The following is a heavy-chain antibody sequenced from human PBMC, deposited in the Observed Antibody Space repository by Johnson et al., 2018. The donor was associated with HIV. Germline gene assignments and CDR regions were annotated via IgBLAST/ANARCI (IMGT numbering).Heavy chain of an antibody. J-gene: IGHJ3*02. D-gene: IGHD3-22*01. V-gene: IGHV3-13*01. CDR2: IGTSGDT. Sequence: VQLVESGGGLVQPGRSLRLSCAASGFTSSRYDMHWGRQATGKGLEWVSGIGTSGDTYYPGPVKGRFTISSDNAKHSFYLQMTSIRAGDTAVYYCTRGGRLTYYHDSSGYSYDAFDILGQGTMVTVSS. CDR1: GFTSSRYD. CDR3: TRGGRLTYYHDSSGYSYDAFDI.